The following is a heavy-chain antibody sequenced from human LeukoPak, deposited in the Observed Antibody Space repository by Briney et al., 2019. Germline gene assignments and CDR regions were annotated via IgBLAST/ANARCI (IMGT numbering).Heavy chain of an antibody. Sequence: GRSLRLSCAASGFTFSSYGMHWVRQAPGKGLEWVAVISYDGSNKYYADSVKGQFTISRDNSKNTLYLQMNSLRAEDTAVYYCAKVDDSSGYYLKGAFDIWGQGTMVTVSS. CDR2: ISYDGSNK. J-gene: IGHJ3*02. CDR3: AKVDDSSGYYLKGAFDI. D-gene: IGHD3-22*01. V-gene: IGHV3-30*18. CDR1: GFTFSSYG.